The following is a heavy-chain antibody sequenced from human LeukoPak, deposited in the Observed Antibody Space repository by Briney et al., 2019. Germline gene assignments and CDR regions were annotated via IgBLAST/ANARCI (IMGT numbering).Heavy chain of an antibody. V-gene: IGHV4-31*03. D-gene: IGHD3-22*01. CDR2: IYYSGST. CDR1: GGSISSSSYY. CDR3: ARAYDSSGTFDY. J-gene: IGHJ4*02. Sequence: NSSETLSLTCTVSGGSISSSSYYWGWIRQHPGKGPEWIGYIYYSGSTYYNPSLKSRVTISVDTSKNQFSLKLSSVTAADTAIYYCARAYDSSGTFDYWGQGTLVTVSS.